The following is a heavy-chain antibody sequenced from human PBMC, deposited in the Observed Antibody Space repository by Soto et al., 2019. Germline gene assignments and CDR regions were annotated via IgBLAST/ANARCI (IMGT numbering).Heavy chain of an antibody. V-gene: IGHV3-23*01. Sequence: GGSLRLSCVASGFNFKKFAMSWVRQAPGEGLEWVSGISCCGGSTSYADSVKGRFSIARDDSTNTLSLQMNNLRVEDTAQYYCAKADGEQWLLHHLDKWGQGTLVTVSS. CDR1: GFNFKKFA. J-gene: IGHJ1*01. CDR2: ISCCGGST. CDR3: AKADGEQWLLHHLDK. D-gene: IGHD6-19*01.